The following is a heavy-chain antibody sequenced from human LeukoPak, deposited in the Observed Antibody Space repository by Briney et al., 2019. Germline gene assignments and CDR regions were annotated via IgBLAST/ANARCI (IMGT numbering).Heavy chain of an antibody. J-gene: IGHJ4*02. CDR3: ARRKAREVYDDYYHC. Sequence: SETLSLTCTVSGGSASGYQCSWVRQPPGKRLELIGLIYDNGDTNYKPSFKSRVTISVDRSKNHLSLRLTSATSADRALYYCARRKAREVYDDYYHCWGQGTLVTVSS. CDR1: GGSASGYQ. D-gene: IGHD4-17*01. CDR2: IYDNGDT. V-gene: IGHV4-59*02.